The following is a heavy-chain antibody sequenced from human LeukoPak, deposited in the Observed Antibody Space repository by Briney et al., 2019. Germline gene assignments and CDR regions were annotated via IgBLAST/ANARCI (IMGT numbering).Heavy chain of an antibody. CDR2: ISSSSSYI. CDR1: GFTFSSYS. D-gene: IGHD3-22*01. Sequence: MSGGSLRLSCAASGFTFSSYSMNWVRQAPGKGLGWVSSISSSSSYIYYADSVKGRFTISRDNAKNSLYLQMNSLRAEDTAVYYCARVGDYYDSSGYPRNWGQGTLVTVSS. V-gene: IGHV3-21*01. CDR3: ARVGDYYDSSGYPRN. J-gene: IGHJ4*02.